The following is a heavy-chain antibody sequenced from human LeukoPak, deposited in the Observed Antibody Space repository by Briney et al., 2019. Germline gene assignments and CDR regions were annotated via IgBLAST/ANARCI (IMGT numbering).Heavy chain of an antibody. J-gene: IGHJ4*02. D-gene: IGHD6-13*01. Sequence: ETLSLTCAVYGGSFSGYYWSWVRQAPGKGLEWVSAISGSGGSTYYADSVKGRFTISRDNSKNTLYLQMNSLRAEDTAVYYCAKDLYSSSWYYFDYWGQGTLVTVSS. CDR3: AKDLYSSSWYYFDY. CDR2: ISGSGGST. V-gene: IGHV3-23*01. CDR1: GGSFSGYY.